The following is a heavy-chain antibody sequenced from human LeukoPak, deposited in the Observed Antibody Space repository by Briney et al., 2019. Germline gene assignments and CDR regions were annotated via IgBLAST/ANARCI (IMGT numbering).Heavy chain of an antibody. Sequence: PSETLSLTCTVSGGSISSGGYYWSWIRQPPGKGLEWIGYIYHSGSTYYNPSLKSRVTISVDRSKNQFSLKLSSVTAADTAVYYCATSPELPDGGKTHPLFWYWGQGTLVTVSS. V-gene: IGHV4-30-2*01. CDR1: GGSISSGGYY. J-gene: IGHJ4*02. CDR3: ATSPELPDGGKTHPLFWY. D-gene: IGHD4-23*01. CDR2: IYHSGST.